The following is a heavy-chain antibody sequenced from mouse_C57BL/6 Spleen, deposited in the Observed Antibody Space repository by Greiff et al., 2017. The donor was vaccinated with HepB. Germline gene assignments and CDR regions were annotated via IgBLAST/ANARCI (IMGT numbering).Heavy chain of an antibody. Sequence: VQLKQSGPELVKPGDSVKISCKASGYSFTGYFMNWVMQSHGKSLEWIGRINPYNGDTFYNQKFKGKATLTVDKSSSTAHMELRSLTSEDSAVYYCARNYDYDGYCDVWGTGTTVTVSS. J-gene: IGHJ1*03. CDR2: INPYNGDT. D-gene: IGHD2-4*01. CDR1: GYSFTGYF. V-gene: IGHV1-20*01. CDR3: ARNYDYDGYCDV.